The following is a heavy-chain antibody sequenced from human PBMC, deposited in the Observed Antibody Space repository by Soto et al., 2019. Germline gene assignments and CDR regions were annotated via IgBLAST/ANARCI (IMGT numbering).Heavy chain of an antibody. Sequence: QVQLVQSGAGVKKPGSSVKVSCKASGGTFSSYTISWVRQAPGQGLEWMGGIIPIFGTANYAQRFQGRVTITADESTSPAYMELSSLRSEDTAVYYCARQGESSGSYYYGMDVWGQGTTVIVSS. CDR3: ARQGESSGSYYYGMDV. J-gene: IGHJ6*02. CDR1: GGTFSSYT. CDR2: IIPIFGTA. V-gene: IGHV1-69*12. D-gene: IGHD3-22*01.